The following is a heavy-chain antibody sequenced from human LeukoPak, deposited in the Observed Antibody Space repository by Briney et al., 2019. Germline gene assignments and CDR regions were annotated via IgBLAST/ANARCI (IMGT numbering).Heavy chain of an antibody. CDR3: SKFQDGMDV. CDR1: GFTVSNAW. V-gene: IGHV3-15*01. Sequence: GGSLRLSCAASGFTVSNAWMSWVRQAPGKGLEWVGRVKSKADGGTIAYAAPGKGRFSISRDDSKNTVYMQMDSLKTDDTALYYCSKFQDGMDVWGQGTTVTVSS. D-gene: IGHD2-21*01. CDR2: VKSKADGGTI. J-gene: IGHJ6*02.